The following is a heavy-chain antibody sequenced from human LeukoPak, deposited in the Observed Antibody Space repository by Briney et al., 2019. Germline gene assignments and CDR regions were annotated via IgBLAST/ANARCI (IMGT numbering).Heavy chain of an antibody. J-gene: IGHJ3*02. D-gene: IGHD6-19*01. CDR1: GGTFNNYA. CDR2: IIPIFGKA. Sequence: SVKVSCKASGGTFNNYAIYWVRQAPGQGLEWMGGIIPIFGKAKYAQKFQGRVTITADESTSTAYMELSSLRSEDTAVYYCARDQAVAGTTDAFDIWGQGTMVTVSS. V-gene: IGHV1-69*13. CDR3: ARDQAVAGTTDAFDI.